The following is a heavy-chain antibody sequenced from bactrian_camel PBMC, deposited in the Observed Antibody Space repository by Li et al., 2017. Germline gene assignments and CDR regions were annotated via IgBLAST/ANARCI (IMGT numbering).Heavy chain of an antibody. J-gene: IGHJ4*01. D-gene: IGHD3*01. V-gene: IGHV3S26*01. CDR2: LDADGST. Sequence: VQLVESGGGSVQAGGSLRLSCAASGYTVSRYCMGWFRQSPGKEREGVAGLDADGSTMVVDSVKGRFTISKDNAKDILYLQMSSLKPEDSAIYRCAARRAHCARDQVSKIMTHWGQGTQVTVS. CDR3: AARRAHCARDQVSKIMTH. CDR1: GYTVSRYC.